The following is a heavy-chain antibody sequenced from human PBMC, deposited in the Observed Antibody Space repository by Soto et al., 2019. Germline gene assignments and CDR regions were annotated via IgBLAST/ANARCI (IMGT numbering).Heavy chain of an antibody. CDR2: ISYSGST. J-gene: IGHJ4*02. CDR3: ARAAANIDY. Sequence: WTWIRQHPGKGLEWIGYISYSGSTVYNPSLESRVTISVDTSKNQFSLNLNSVTAADTAVYYCARAAANIDYWGQGTLVTVSS. V-gene: IGHV4-31*02. D-gene: IGHD2-2*01.